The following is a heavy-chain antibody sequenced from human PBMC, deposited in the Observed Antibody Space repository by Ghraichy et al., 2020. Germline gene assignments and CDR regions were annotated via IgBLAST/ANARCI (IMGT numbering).Heavy chain of an antibody. D-gene: IGHD3-3*01. J-gene: IGHJ4*02. V-gene: IGHV4-39*01. CDR1: GGSISSSSYN. Sequence: SETLSLTCTVSGGSISSSSYNWGWIRQPPGKGLEWIGSNYFSGSTSYNPSLKSRLTMSVDTSKNQFSLKLSSVTAADTAVYFCAGHWRAGAFYFDYWGQGTRVTVSS. CDR3: AGHWRAGAFYFDY. CDR2: NYFSGST.